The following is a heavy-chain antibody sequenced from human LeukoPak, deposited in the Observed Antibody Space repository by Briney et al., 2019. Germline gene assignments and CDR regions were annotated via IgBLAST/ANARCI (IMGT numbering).Heavy chain of an antibody. CDR2: IYYSVST. Sequence: SETLSLTCTVSGGSISSYYWSWIRQPPGKGLEWIGYIYYSVSTNYNPSPKRRVTISVDTPKNQFSLKLSSVTDADTAVYYCARGGRDGYRDYWGQGTLVTVSS. D-gene: IGHD5-24*01. CDR1: GGSISSYY. CDR3: ARGGRDGYRDY. J-gene: IGHJ4*02. V-gene: IGHV4-59*01.